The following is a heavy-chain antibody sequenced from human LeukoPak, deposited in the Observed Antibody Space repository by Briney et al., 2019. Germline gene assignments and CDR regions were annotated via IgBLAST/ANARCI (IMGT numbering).Heavy chain of an antibody. Sequence: GASVKVSCKASGYSFTTYYMHWVRQAPGQGLEWMGIINPSGGSTSYAQKFQGRVTLTRDTSTSTVYMELSSLRSEDTAVYYCARHQNGSPDYWGQGTLVTVSS. CDR2: INPSGGST. D-gene: IGHD2-8*01. V-gene: IGHV1-46*01. CDR1: GYSFTTYY. J-gene: IGHJ4*02. CDR3: ARHQNGSPDY.